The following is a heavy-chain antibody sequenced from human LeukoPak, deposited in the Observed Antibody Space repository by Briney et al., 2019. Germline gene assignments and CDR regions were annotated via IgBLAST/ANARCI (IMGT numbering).Heavy chain of an antibody. J-gene: IGHJ4*02. V-gene: IGHV4-59*01. Sequence: PSETLSLTCTVSGGSISSYYWSWIRQPPGKGLEWIGYIYYSGSTNYNLSLKSRVTISVDTSKNQFSLKLSSVTAADTAVYYCARETGPNYFDYWGQGTLVTVSS. D-gene: IGHD3-10*01. CDR3: ARETGPNYFDY. CDR2: IYYSGST. CDR1: GGSISSYY.